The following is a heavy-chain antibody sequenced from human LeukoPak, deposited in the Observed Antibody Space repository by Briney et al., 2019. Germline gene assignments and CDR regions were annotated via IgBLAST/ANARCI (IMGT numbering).Heavy chain of an antibody. J-gene: IGHJ4*02. CDR3: ASGGGFANFDY. Sequence: ASVKVSCKASGYTFTSYYMHWVRQAPGQGLEWMGIINPSGGSTSYAQKFRGRVTMTRDTSTSTVYMELSSLRSEDTAVYYCASGGGFANFDYWGQGTLVTVSS. CDR1: GYTFTSYY. CDR2: INPSGGST. V-gene: IGHV1-46*01. D-gene: IGHD3-16*01.